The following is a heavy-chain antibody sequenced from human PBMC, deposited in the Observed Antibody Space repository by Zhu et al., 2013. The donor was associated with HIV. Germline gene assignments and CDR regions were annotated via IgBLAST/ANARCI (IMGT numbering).Heavy chain of an antibody. CDR3: ARTFHDNTREFDL. Sequence: HLVQSGAEVKKPGASVKVSCKASGYSFTGYYIHWVRQAPGHGLQWMGWMNPNSADTKYLQSFQGRVTMTRDTSITTAYMELRSLTSGDTAVYYCARTFHDNTREFDLWGQGTLVTSP. V-gene: IGHV1-2*02. D-gene: IGHD2-2*01. J-gene: IGHJ4*02. CDR1: GYSFTGYY. CDR2: MNPNSADT.